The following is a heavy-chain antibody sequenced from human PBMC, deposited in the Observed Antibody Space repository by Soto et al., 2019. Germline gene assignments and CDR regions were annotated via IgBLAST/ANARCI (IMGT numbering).Heavy chain of an antibody. CDR2: FYSTESS. CDR1: GASFTCCS. J-gene: IGHJ5*02. V-gene: IGHV4-4*07. CDR3: ARDGDTAGDL. Sequence: QVQLQESGPGLVKPSETLFLTCTVSGASFTCCSWCWIRQPAGKGLEWIGRFYSTESSINNPNPTRLVTISVDTSKNELSPRVASVTAADTAVYYCARDGDTAGDLWGQGTLVSVSS. D-gene: IGHD3-3*01.